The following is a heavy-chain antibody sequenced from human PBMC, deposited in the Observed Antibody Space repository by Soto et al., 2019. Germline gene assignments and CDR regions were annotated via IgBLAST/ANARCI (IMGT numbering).Heavy chain of an antibody. CDR1: VGSISSSSYY. CDR3: ARPWHYHYYYGPDV. CDR2: IYYTGST. J-gene: IGHJ6*02. V-gene: IGHV4-39*01. Sequence: SETLSLTCTLSVGSISSSSYYWGWIRRPPGKGLEGIGSIYYTGSTYYNPSLKSRVTISVDRPKSQFSLKLISVTAADTAVYYCARPWHYHYYYGPDVWGQGATVTVSS.